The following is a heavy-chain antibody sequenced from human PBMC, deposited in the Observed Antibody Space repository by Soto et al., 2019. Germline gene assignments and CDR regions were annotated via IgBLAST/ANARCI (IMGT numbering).Heavy chain of an antibody. CDR3: DRGTMIVVAIDY. CDR1: GGSISSGDYY. CDR2: IYYSGST. J-gene: IGHJ4*02. Sequence: PSETLSLTCTVSGGSISSGDYYWSWIRQPPGKGLEWIGYIYYSGSTYYNPSLKSRVTISVDTSKNQFSLKLSSVTAADTAVYYCDRGTMIVVAIDYWGQGTLVTVSS. V-gene: IGHV4-30-4*01. D-gene: IGHD3-22*01.